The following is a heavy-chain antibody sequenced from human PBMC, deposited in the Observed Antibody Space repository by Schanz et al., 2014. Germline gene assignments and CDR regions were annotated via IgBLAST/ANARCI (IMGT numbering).Heavy chain of an antibody. CDR1: GFTFSTYW. CDR3: ARGIITMVRGGDVGAFDI. Sequence: EVQLVESGGGLVQPGGSLRLSCAASGFTFSTYWMHWVRQAPGKGLVWVSHINSDGTTTTYADSVKGRFTISRDNAENTLYLQMNSLRAEDTAVYYCARGIITMVRGGDVGAFDIWGQGTMVTVSS. J-gene: IGHJ3*02. D-gene: IGHD3-10*01. V-gene: IGHV3-74*01. CDR2: INSDGTTT.